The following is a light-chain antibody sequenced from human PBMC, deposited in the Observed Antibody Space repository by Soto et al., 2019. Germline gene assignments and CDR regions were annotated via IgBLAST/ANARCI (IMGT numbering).Light chain of an antibody. CDR3: QQRSNWPRT. J-gene: IGKJ1*01. V-gene: IGKV3-11*01. CDR1: QSFSNY. Sequence: VLTQSPATLSLFPGERATLSCRASQSFSNYLAGYQQKPGQAPRLLIYDAPNRATGITERFSGSGSGTDFALTISTLEPEDFAVYYCQQRSNWPRTFGPGTKVEIK. CDR2: DAP.